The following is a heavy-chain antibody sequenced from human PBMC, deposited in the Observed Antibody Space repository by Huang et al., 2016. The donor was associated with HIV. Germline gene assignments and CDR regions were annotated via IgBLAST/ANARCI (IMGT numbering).Heavy chain of an antibody. CDR2: SRSKESTYAQ. J-gene: IGHJ6*03. CDR1: WFIFCDST. D-gene: IGHD2-21*01. V-gene: IGHV3-73*01. CDR3: TRHFGSGAWDQFMDV. Sequence: EVQLLESGGGLVQPGGSLNLSCAASWFIFCDSTLHWVRQASGKGVEWVCRSRSKESTYAQAYGASVKGRYTISRDDSENTAYLQMNSLKTEDTAVYYCTRHFGSGAWDQFMDVWGKGTTVTVSS.